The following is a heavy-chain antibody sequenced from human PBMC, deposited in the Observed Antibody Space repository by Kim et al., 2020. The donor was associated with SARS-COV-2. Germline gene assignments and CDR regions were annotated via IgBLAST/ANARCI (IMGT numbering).Heavy chain of an antibody. CDR2: IYHSGST. CDR1: GYSISSGYY. V-gene: IGHV4-38-2*02. D-gene: IGHD3-16*01. CDR3: AREYFDWGFDY. J-gene: IGHJ4*02. Sequence: SETLSLTCTVSGYSISSGYYWGWIRQPPGKGLEWIGSIYHSGSTYYNPSLKSRVTISVDTSKNQFSLKLSSVTAADTAVYYYAREYFDWGFDYWGQGTLVTVSS.